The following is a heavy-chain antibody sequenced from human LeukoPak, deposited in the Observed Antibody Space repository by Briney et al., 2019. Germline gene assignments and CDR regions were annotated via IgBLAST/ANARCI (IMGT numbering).Heavy chain of an antibody. CDR1: GGSFSGYY. CDR2: INHSGST. J-gene: IGHJ4*02. D-gene: IGHD3-3*01. CDR3: ARVDYDFWSGYRGIDY. V-gene: IGHV4-34*01. Sequence: RASETLSLTCAVYGGSFSGYYWSWIRQPPGKGLEWIGEINHSGSTNYNPSLKSRVTISVDTSKNQFSLKLSSVTAADTAVYYCARVDYDFWSGYRGIDYWGQGTLVTVSS.